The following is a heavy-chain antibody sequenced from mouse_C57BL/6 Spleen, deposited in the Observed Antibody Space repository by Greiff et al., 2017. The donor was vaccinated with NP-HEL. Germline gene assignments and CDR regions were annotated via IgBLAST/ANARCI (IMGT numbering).Heavy chain of an antibody. CDR1: GYTFTSYW. J-gene: IGHJ1*03. CDR2: IDPNSGGT. D-gene: IGHD1-1*01. V-gene: IGHV1-72*01. Sequence: QVQLKQPGAELVKPGASVKLSCKASGYTFTSYWMPWVKQRPGRGLEWIGRIDPNSGGTKYNEKFKSKATLTVDKPSSTAYMQLSSLTSEDSAVYYCARPNGSSYVYWYFDVWGTGTTVTVSS. CDR3: ARPNGSSYVYWYFDV.